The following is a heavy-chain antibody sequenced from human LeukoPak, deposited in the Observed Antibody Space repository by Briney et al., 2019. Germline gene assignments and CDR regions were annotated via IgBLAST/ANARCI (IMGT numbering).Heavy chain of an antibody. CDR3: ARNIIPAALNAFDI. J-gene: IGHJ3*02. CDR2: ISYSGST. V-gene: IGHV4-39*01. Sequence: SETLSLTCTVSGGSIISSDYHWGWVRQPPGTGLEWIGTISYSGSTYYNPSLKSRVTISVDTSKNQFSLKLSSVTAADTAVYFCARNIIPAALNAFDIWGQGTLVTVSS. CDR1: GGSIISSDYH. D-gene: IGHD2-2*01.